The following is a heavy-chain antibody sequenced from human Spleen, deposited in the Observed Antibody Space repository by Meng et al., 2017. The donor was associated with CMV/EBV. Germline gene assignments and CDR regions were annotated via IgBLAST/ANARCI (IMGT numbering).Heavy chain of an antibody. J-gene: IGHJ4*02. CDR1: GYNFIGYH. CDR3: ARDRDSSGWYIFDY. D-gene: IGHD6-19*01. CDR2: INPSSGVT. V-gene: IGHV1-2*02. Sequence: ASVKVSCKASGYNFIGYHIHWVRQAPGQGLEWMGWINPSSGVTKYAQRFQGRVTMTRDTSISTAYMELSSLRSDDTAVYYCARDRDSSGWYIFDYWGQGSLVTVSS.